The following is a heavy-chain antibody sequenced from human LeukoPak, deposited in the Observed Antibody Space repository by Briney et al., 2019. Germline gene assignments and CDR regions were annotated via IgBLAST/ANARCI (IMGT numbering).Heavy chain of an antibody. Sequence: GGSLRLSCAASGFTFSSYSMNWVRQAPGKGLEWVSSITSSSSYIYYADSVKGRFTISRDNAKNTLYLQMNSLRAEDTAVYYCAKYGSSSPEYFQHWGQGTLVTVSS. CDR2: ITSSSSYI. CDR3: AKYGSSSPEYFQH. J-gene: IGHJ1*01. D-gene: IGHD6-13*01. CDR1: GFTFSSYS. V-gene: IGHV3-21*04.